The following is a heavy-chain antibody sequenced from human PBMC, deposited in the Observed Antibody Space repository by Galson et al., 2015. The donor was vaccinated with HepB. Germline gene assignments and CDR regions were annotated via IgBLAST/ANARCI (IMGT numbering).Heavy chain of an antibody. CDR2: ISYDGSNK. CDR3: ARPRRQWLVLGWFDP. D-gene: IGHD6-19*01. V-gene: IGHV3-30-3*01. Sequence: SLRLSCAASGFTFSTYAMHWVRQAPGKGLEWVAVISYDGSNKYYADSVKGRFTISRDNSKNTLYLQMNSLRAEDTAVYYCARPRRQWLVLGWFDPWGQGTLVTVSP. CDR1: GFTFSTYA. J-gene: IGHJ5*02.